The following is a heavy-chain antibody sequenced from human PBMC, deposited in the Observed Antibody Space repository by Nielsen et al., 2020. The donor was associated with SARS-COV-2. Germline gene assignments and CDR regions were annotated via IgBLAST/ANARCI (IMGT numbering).Heavy chain of an antibody. D-gene: IGHD5-12*01. CDR1: GASISSGGYF. V-gene: IGHV4-31*03. J-gene: IGHJ6*02. Sequence: LRLSCTVSGASISSGGYFWSWIRQHPGKGLEWIGYIYFTGRTSYNPSLKSRVAMSVDTSKNQFSLDLKSVTAADTAVYSCAREASGYDHYKYGMDVWGLGATVTVSS. CDR2: IYFTGRT. CDR3: AREASGYDHYKYGMDV.